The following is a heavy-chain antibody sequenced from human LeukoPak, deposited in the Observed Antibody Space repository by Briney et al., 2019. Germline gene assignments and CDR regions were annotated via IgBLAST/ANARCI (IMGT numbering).Heavy chain of an antibody. CDR2: INHSGST. CDR1: GGSFSGYY. D-gene: IGHD1-26*01. V-gene: IGHV4-34*01. CDR3: ASGQSGSYYSRGAFDI. J-gene: IGHJ3*02. Sequence: SETLSLTCAVYGGSFSGYYWSWIRQSPGKGLEWIGEINHSGSTNYNPSLKSRVTISLDTSKNQFSLKLSSVTAADTAVYYCASGQSGSYYSRGAFDIWGQGTMVTVSS.